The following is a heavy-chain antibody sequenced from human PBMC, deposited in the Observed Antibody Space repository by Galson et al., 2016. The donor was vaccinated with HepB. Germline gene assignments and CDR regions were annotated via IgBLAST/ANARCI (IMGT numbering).Heavy chain of an antibody. J-gene: IGHJ6*02. CDR2: IHNSGST. CDR1: SGSVSSGGYY. CDR3: ARDEGFYNGMDV. D-gene: IGHD2-2*02. V-gene: IGHV4-61*08. Sequence: ETLSLTCTVSSGSVSSGGYYWSWIRQPPGKGLEWIGYIHNSGSTNYNPVLKSRVTIAVDTSKNQFSLKLSSVTAADTAVYYCARDEGFYNGMDVWGQGTTVTVSS.